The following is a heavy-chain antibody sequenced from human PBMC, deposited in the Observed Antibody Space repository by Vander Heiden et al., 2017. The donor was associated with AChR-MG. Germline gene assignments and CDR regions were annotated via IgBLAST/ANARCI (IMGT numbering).Heavy chain of an antibody. CDR1: GFTFSNYG. Sequence: QVQLVESGGGVVQPGRSLRLSCAASGFTFSNYGMHWVRQAPGKGLEWVAVISYDGSNKYYADPVKGRFTISRDNSKNTLYLQMDSLRTEDTAVYYCAKGVPYSGFGQSDYWGQGTLVTVSS. J-gene: IGHJ4*02. V-gene: IGHV3-30*18. CDR3: AKGVPYSGFGQSDY. CDR2: ISYDGSNK. D-gene: IGHD6-19*01.